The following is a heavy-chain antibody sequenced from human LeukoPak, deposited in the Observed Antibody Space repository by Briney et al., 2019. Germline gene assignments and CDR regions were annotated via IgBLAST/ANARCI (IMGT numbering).Heavy chain of an antibody. J-gene: IGHJ2*01. CDR2: IITDGGSR. CDR3: ARSAPATWYFDL. V-gene: IGHV3-74*01. D-gene: IGHD2-2*01. CDR1: GFTFSNYW. Sequence: GGSLRLSCAASGFTFSNYWMHWVRQAPGKGLVWVSRIITDGGSRSHADSVKGRFTISRDNAKNTLYLQMNSLRAEDTAVYYCARSAPATWYFDLWGRGTLVTVSS.